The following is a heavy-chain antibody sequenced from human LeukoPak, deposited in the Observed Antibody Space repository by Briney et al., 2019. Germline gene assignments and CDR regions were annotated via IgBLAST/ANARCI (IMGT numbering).Heavy chain of an antibody. D-gene: IGHD1-26*01. CDR3: ACSGSYKREYYFDY. V-gene: IGHV4-34*01. J-gene: IGHJ4*02. CDR1: GGSFSGYY. CDR2: INHSGST. Sequence: PSETLSLTCAVYGGSFSGYYWSWIRQPPGKGLEWIGEINHSGSTNYNPSLKSRVTISVDTSKNQFSLKLSSVTAADTAVYYCACSGSYKREYYFDYWGQGTLVTVSS.